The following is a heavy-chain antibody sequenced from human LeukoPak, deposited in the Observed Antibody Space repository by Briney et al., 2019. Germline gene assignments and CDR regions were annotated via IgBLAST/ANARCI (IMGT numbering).Heavy chain of an antibody. CDR2: ISGSGDSA. J-gene: IGHJ4*02. Sequence: GGSLRLSCAASGFTFTSYAMSWVRQAPGKGLEWVSGISGSGDSAYYADSVKGRFTISRDNSKNTLYLQMNSLRAEDTAVYSCAKDRKKGAGSGDLDYWGQGTLVTVSS. CDR1: GFTFTSYA. CDR3: AKDRKKGAGSGDLDY. D-gene: IGHD4-17*01. V-gene: IGHV3-23*01.